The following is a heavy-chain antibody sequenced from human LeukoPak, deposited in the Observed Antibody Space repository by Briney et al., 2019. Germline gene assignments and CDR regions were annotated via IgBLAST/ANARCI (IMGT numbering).Heavy chain of an antibody. CDR2: IRYDGSNK. CDR3: AKPYYYDSSGYYSVDY. J-gene: IGHJ4*02. D-gene: IGHD3-22*01. Sequence: PGGSLGLSCAASGFTFSSYGMHWVRQAPGKGLEWVAFIRYDGSNKYYADSVKGRFTISRDNSKNTLYLQMNSLRAEDTAVYYCAKPYYYDSSGYYSVDYWGQGTLVTVSS. V-gene: IGHV3-30*02. CDR1: GFTFSSYG.